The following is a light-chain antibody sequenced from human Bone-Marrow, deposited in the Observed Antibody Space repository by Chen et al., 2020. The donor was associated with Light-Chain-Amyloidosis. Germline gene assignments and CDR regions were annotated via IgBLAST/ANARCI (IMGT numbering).Light chain of an antibody. V-gene: IGKV3-15*01. CDR2: GAS. J-gene: IGKJ1*01. CDR3: QQYNDWPRT. CDR1: QSVSGN. Sequence: IVMTQSPATLSVSPVERATLSCRASQSVSGNLAWYQQKPGQAPRLLIHGASTRATGIPARFSGSGSETEFTLTISSLQSEDFAVYYCQQYNDWPRTFGQGTKLDIK.